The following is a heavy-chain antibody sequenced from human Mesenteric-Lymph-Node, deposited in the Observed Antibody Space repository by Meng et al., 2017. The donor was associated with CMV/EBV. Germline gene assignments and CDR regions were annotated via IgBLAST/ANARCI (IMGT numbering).Heavy chain of an antibody. D-gene: IGHD2-2*01. Sequence: SGFPFSSYAMHWVRQAPGKGLEWVAVISYDGSNKYYADSVKGRFTISRDNSKNTLYLQMNSLRAEDTAVYYCARARRQLPPGDAFDIWGQGTMVTVSS. V-gene: IGHV3-30-3*01. CDR2: ISYDGSNK. CDR1: GFPFSSYA. J-gene: IGHJ3*02. CDR3: ARARRQLPPGDAFDI.